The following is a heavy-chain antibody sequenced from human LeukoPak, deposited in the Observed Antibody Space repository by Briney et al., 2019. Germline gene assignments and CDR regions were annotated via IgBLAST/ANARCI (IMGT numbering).Heavy chain of an antibody. Sequence: GGSLRLSCAASGFTFSSYAMHWVRRAPGKGLEWVALISYDGSNKYYADSVKGRFTISRDNSKNTLYLQMNSLRAEDTAVYYCARHSPVGIYYFDYWGQGTLVTVSS. J-gene: IGHJ4*02. D-gene: IGHD1-26*01. CDR1: GFTFSSYA. V-gene: IGHV3-30*04. CDR2: ISYDGSNK. CDR3: ARHSPVGIYYFDY.